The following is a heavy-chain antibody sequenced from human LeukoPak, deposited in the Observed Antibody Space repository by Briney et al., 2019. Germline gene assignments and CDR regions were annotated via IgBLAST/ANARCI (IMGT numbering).Heavy chain of an antibody. CDR3: AKGLFSAFDKYLDS. Sequence: PGGSLRLSCAASGFDLESYTMTWVRQAPGKGLEWVSLISATSSDINYAESVRGRFTITRDNAKNSLFLQMDSLRVEDTAIYYCAKGLFSAFDKYLDSWGQGTLVTVSS. D-gene: IGHD5-12*01. CDR2: ISATSSDI. V-gene: IGHV3-21*04. J-gene: IGHJ4*02. CDR1: GFDLESYT.